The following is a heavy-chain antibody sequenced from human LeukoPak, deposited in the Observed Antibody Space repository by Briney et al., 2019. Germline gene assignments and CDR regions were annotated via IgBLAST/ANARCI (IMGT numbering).Heavy chain of an antibody. CDR3: ARELSQIVWGGLDY. Sequence: PGRSLRLSCTASGFIFSHYGMHWVRQAPGKGREWVAVIQNDASTRNYVDSVKGRFTISRDNSENTVFLQMDSLRVEDTAVYYCARELSQIVWGGLDYGGQGTLVSVSS. J-gene: IGHJ4*02. D-gene: IGHD2-21*01. CDR2: IQNDASTR. CDR1: GFIFSHYG. V-gene: IGHV3-33*05.